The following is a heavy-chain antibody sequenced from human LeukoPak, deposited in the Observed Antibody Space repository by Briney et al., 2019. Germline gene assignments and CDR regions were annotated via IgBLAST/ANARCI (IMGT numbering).Heavy chain of an antibody. CDR2: IYYNGDT. CDR3: TRQPTRDGFDI. V-gene: IGHV4-39*01. Sequence: SETLSLTCTVSGGSISSRSHYWGWIRQPPGKGLEWIGSIYYNGDTYYHLSFKSRVAISVDRTRNQFSLKLSSVTAADTAVYYCTRQPTRDGFDIWGQGTMVTVSS. CDR1: GGSISSRSHY. J-gene: IGHJ3*02.